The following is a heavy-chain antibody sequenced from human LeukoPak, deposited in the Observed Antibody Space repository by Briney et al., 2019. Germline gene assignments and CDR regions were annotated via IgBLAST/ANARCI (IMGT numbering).Heavy chain of an antibody. CDR1: GFTFSSYS. CDR3: ARGSVGYCYYMDV. V-gene: IGHV3-21*01. D-gene: IGHD6-25*01. CDR2: ISSSSSYI. Sequence: PGGSLRLSCAASGFTFSSYSMNWVRQAPGKGLEWVSSISSSSSYIYYADSVKGRFTISRDNAKNSLYLQMNSLRAEDTAVYYCARGSVGYCYYMDVWGKGTTVTVSS. J-gene: IGHJ6*03.